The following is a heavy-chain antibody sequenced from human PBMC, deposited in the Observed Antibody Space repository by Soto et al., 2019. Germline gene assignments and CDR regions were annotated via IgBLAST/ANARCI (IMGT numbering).Heavy chain of an antibody. D-gene: IGHD4-17*01. CDR1: GGPISSGGYY. CDR2: IFYSGAT. CDR3: ARVQPYDYGANSGWFDP. Sequence: QVQLQESSPGLVTPSQALSLTCSVSGGPISSGGYYWSWIRQHPGKGLEWIGYIFYSGATYYNPSLKSRSFISVDTSKNQFSLRLSSVTAADTAVYYCARVQPYDYGANSGWFDPWGQGTLVTVSA. V-gene: IGHV4-31*03. J-gene: IGHJ5*02.